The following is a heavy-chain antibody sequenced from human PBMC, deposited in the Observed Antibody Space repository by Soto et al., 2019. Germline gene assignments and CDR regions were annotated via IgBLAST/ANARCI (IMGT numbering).Heavy chain of an antibody. J-gene: IGHJ4*02. Sequence: QPGGSLRLSCTASGFTFTSYAMSWVRQAPGKGLEWVSAISGSGGSTYYADSVKGRFTISRDNSKNTLYLQMSSLRSEDTAVYYCARSASGVVDLLYYYFDYWGQGTLVTVSS. D-gene: IGHD3-22*01. CDR2: ISGSGGST. V-gene: IGHV3-23*01. CDR1: GFTFTSYA. CDR3: ARSASGVVDLLYYYFDY.